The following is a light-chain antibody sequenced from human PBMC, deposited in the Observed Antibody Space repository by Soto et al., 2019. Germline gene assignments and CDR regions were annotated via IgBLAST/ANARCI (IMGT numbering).Light chain of an antibody. CDR3: QQRSKWLYT. V-gene: IGKV3-11*01. CDR2: DAS. CDR1: QSVSIN. Sequence: EIVLTQSPATLSLSPGERATLSCRASQSVSINLAWYQQKPGQAPRLLIYDASNRATGIPARFSGGGSGTDFTLTISSLEPEDFAVYYGQQRSKWLYTFGQGTKLQIK. J-gene: IGKJ2*01.